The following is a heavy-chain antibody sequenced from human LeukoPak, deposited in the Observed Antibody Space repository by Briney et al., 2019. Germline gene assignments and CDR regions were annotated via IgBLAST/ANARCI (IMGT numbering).Heavy chain of an antibody. Sequence: TSETLSLTRAVYGGSFSGCYWSWLRQPPGKGLEWIGEINHSGSTNYNPSLKSRVTISVDTSKNQFSLKLSSVTAADTAVYYCARVVRGWTEFDYWGQGTLVTVSS. CDR2: INHSGST. J-gene: IGHJ4*02. CDR3: ARVVRGWTEFDY. V-gene: IGHV4-34*01. D-gene: IGHD3-10*01. CDR1: GGSFSGCY.